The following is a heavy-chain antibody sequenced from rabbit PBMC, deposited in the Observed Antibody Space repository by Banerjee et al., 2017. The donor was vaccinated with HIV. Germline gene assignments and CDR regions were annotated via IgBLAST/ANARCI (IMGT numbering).Heavy chain of an antibody. CDR3: ARDGGDWGYYFNL. CDR2: INSNTGNT. J-gene: IGHJ4*01. Sequence: EQLKESGGGLVQPEGSLTLTCTASGFTISSGYDMCWVRQAPGKGLEWIACINSNTGNTVYATWAKGPFTISKTSSTTVTLQMTSLTAADTATYFCARDGGDWGYYFNLWGPGTLVTVS. V-gene: IGHV1S45*01. CDR1: GFTISSGYD. D-gene: IGHD4-1*01.